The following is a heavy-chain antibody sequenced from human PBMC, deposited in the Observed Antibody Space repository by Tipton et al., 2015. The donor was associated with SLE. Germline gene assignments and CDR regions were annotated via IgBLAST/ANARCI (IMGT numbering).Heavy chain of an antibody. CDR3: ARGMLTWRGAIIGVDV. D-gene: IGHD2-8*01. V-gene: IGHV4-59*08. Sequence: TLSLTCTVSGGSISSYYWSWIRQPPGKGLEWIGTIYYSGTTYYNPSLKSRVTISVDPAKNQFSLKLTSVTAADTAVYYCARGMLTWRGAIIGVDVWGQGTSVNVSS. CDR2: IYYSGTT. J-gene: IGHJ6*02. CDR1: GGSISSYY.